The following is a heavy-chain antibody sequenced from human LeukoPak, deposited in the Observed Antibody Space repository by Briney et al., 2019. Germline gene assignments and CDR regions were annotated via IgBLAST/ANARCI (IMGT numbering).Heavy chain of an antibody. CDR2: IRYDGSNK. CDR3: AKDGYCSSTSCYTLRTFDY. CDR1: GFTFSSYG. J-gene: IGHJ4*02. Sequence: GGSLRLSCAASGFTFSSYGMHWVRQAPGKGLEWVAFIRYDGSNKYYADSVKGRFTISRDNSKNTLYLQMNSLRAEDTAVYYCAKDGYCSSTSCYTLRTFDYWGQGTLVTVSS. V-gene: IGHV3-30*02. D-gene: IGHD2-2*02.